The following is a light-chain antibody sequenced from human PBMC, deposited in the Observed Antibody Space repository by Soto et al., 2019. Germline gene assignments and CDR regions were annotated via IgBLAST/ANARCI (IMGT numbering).Light chain of an antibody. V-gene: IGKV3-20*01. J-gene: IGKJ2*01. Sequence: EIVLTQSPGTLSLSPGERATLSCSASQSVSSSYLAWYQQKPGQAPRLLIYGASSRATGIPDRFSGSGSGTDFTLTISRLEPEDFAVYYCQQYGSSPRTFGKGTKLEIK. CDR3: QQYGSSPRT. CDR2: GAS. CDR1: QSVSSSY.